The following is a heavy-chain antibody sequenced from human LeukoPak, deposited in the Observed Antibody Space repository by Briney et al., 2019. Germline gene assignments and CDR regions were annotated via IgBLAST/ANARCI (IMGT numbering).Heavy chain of an antibody. V-gene: IGHV1-69*06. CDR2: IIPIFGTA. CDR1: GGTFSSYA. J-gene: IGHJ3*02. D-gene: IGHD3-22*01. CDR3: AKSNGYGLIDI. Sequence: SVKVSCKASGGTFSSYAISWVRQAPGQGLEWMGGIIPIFGTANYAQKFQGRVTITADKSTSTAYMELSSLRSEDTAVYYCAKSNGYGLIDIWGQGTMVTVSS.